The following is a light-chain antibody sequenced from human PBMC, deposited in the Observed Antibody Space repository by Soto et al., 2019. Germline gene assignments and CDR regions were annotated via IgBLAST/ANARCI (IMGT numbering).Light chain of an antibody. Sequence: SVLTQPPSVSAAPGQKVTISCSGSSSNIGGNSVSWYQQRPGTAPKLLIYDDDKRPSGIPDRFSGSKSGTSATLGITGFQTGDEADYYCGSWDSSLSAYVFGTGTKVTVL. V-gene: IGLV1-51*01. CDR3: GSWDSSLSAYV. J-gene: IGLJ1*01. CDR2: DDD. CDR1: SSNIGGNS.